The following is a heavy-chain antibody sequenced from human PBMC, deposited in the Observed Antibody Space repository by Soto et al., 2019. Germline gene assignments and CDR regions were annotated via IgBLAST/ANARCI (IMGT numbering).Heavy chain of an antibody. CDR1: GFPFSSYG. Sequence: QVQLVESGGGVVQPGRSLRLSCAASGFPFSSYGMHWVRQAPGKGLEWVAVISYDGSNKYYADSVKGRFTISRDNSKNTRYLQMTSLRAEDTAVYYCANEPPSRYGDYVRDDYWGQGTLVTVSS. J-gene: IGHJ4*02. CDR3: ANEPPSRYGDYVRDDY. D-gene: IGHD4-17*01. V-gene: IGHV3-30*18. CDR2: ISYDGSNK.